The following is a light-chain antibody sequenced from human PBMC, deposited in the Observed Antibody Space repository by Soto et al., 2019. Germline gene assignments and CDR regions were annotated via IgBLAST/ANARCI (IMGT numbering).Light chain of an antibody. CDR2: GAS. CDR1: QSVSSSY. V-gene: IGKV3-20*01. CDR3: QQCGSSPQT. Sequence: EIVLTQSPGTLSLSPGERATLSCRASQSVSSSYLAWYQQKPGQAPRLLIYGASSRATGIPDRFSGGGSGTDITLTISRLEPEDFAVYYCQQCGSSPQTFGQGTKVDI. J-gene: IGKJ1*01.